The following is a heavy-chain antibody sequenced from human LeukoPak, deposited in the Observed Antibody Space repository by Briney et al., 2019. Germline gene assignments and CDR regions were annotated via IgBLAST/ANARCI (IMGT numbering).Heavy chain of an antibody. Sequence: SETLPLTCTVSGDAISNGGYYWSWIRQHPGEGLEWIGFIYYSGSTYYNPSLKSRVMISVDTSKNQFPLKLNSMTAADTAVYYCARGSPNDYGDHGTFDYWGQGTLVTVSS. V-gene: IGHV4-31*03. J-gene: IGHJ4*02. D-gene: IGHD4/OR15-4a*01. CDR3: ARGSPNDYGDHGTFDY. CDR1: GDAISNGGYY. CDR2: IYYSGST.